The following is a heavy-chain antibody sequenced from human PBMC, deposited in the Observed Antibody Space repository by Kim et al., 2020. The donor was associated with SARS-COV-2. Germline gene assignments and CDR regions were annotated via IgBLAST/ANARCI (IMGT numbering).Heavy chain of an antibody. CDR2: IWYDGSNK. J-gene: IGHJ5*02. D-gene: IGHD1-26*01. CDR1: GFTFSSYG. V-gene: IGHV3-33*06. CDR3: AKDRYAGSGSFPPQFDP. Sequence: GWSLRLSCAASGFTFSSYGMHWVRQAPGKGLEWVAVIWYDGSNKYYADSVKGRFTISRDNSKNTLYLQMNSLRAEDTAVYYCAKDRYAGSGSFPPQFDPWGQGTLVTVSS.